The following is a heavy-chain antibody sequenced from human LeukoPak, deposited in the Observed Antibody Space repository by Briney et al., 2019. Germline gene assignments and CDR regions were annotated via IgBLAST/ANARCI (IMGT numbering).Heavy chain of an antibody. D-gene: IGHD3-10*01. CDR1: GGSISSGGYY. V-gene: IGHV4-31*03. CDR2: IYYSWST. CDR3: AREQRYYYGSGSPLGP. Sequence: SETLSLTCTVSGGSISSGGYYWSWIRQHPGKGLEWIGYIYYSWSTYYNPSLKSRVTISVDTSKNQFSLKLSSVTAADTAVYYCAREQRYYYGSGSPLGPWGQGTLVTVSS. J-gene: IGHJ5*02.